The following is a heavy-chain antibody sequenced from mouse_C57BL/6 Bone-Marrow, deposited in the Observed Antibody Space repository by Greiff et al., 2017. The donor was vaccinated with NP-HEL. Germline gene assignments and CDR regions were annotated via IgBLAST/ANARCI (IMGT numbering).Heavy chain of an antibody. J-gene: IGHJ2*01. CDR2: ISNGGGST. CDR1: GFTFSDYY. D-gene: IGHD2-3*01. Sequence: EVQRVESGGGLVQPGGSLKLSCAASGFTFSDYYMYWVHQTPEKRLEWVAYISNGGGSTYYPDTVKGRFTISRDNAKNTLYLQMSRLKSEDTAMYYCARQGYYPYYFDYWGQGTTLTVSS. V-gene: IGHV5-12*01. CDR3: ARQGYYPYYFDY.